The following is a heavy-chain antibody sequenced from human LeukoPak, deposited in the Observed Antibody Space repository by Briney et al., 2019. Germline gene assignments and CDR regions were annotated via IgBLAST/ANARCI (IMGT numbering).Heavy chain of an antibody. D-gene: IGHD3-16*01. CDR1: GFTFSRYW. J-gene: IGHJ4*02. CDR2: IKQDGSAK. CDR3: ARWGGGFDY. V-gene: IGHV3-7*04. Sequence: GGSLRLSCAASGFTFSRYWMSWVRQAPGKGLEWVANIKQDGSAKYYGDSVEGRFTISRDNAKNSLYLQMNSLRAEDTAVYYCARWGGGFDYWGQGTLGTVSS.